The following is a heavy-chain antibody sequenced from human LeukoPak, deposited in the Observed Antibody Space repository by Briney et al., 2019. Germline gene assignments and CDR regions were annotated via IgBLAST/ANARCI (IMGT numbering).Heavy chain of an antibody. CDR2: ISYDGSNK. Sequence: GRSLRLSCAASGFTFSSYGMHWVRQAPGKGLEWVAVISYDGSNKYYADSVKGRFTISRDNSKNTLYLQMNSLRAEDTAVYYCAKDSGCDWPTGDWFDPGGQGPLVPVSS. J-gene: IGHJ5*02. CDR1: GFTFSSYG. V-gene: IGHV3-30*18. CDR3: AKDSGCDWPTGDWFDP. D-gene: IGHD2-15*01.